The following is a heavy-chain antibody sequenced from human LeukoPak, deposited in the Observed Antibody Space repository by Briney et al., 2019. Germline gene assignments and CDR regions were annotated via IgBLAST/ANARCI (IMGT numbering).Heavy chain of an antibody. D-gene: IGHD5-12*01. CDR1: GFIFSSYS. J-gene: IGHJ6*03. Sequence: PGGSLRLSCAASGFIFSSYSMNWVRQAPGKGLEWVSSISIGSSYIYYADSVKGRFTISRDNAKNSLYLQMNSLSAEDTAVYYCAYTSGYDFSSYYYYYMDVWGKGTTVTVSS. V-gene: IGHV3-21*01. CDR3: AYTSGYDFSSYYYYYMDV. CDR2: ISIGSSYI.